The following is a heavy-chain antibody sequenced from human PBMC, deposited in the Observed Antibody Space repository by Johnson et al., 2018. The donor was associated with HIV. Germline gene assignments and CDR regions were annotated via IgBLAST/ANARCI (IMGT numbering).Heavy chain of an antibody. Sequence: VPLVESGGGLVQPGGSLRLSCAASGFTFSTHWMTWVRQAPGKGLEWVSVIYSGGSTYYADSVKGRFTISRDNSKNTLYLQMNSLRAEDTAVYYCAAFRDYYGSGLNAFDIWGQGTMVTVSS. J-gene: IGHJ3*02. CDR3: AAFRDYYGSGLNAFDI. CDR1: GFTFSTHW. CDR2: IYSGGST. V-gene: IGHV3-66*01. D-gene: IGHD3-10*01.